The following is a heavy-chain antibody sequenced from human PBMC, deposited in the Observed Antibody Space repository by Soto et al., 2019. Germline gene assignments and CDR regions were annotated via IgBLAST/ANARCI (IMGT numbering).Heavy chain of an antibody. D-gene: IGHD5-12*01. Sequence: ASVKVSCKASGYTFTSYDINWVRQATGQGLEWMGWMNPNSGNTGYAQKFQGRVTMTRDTPISTAYMELSSLRSEDTAVYYCARGRYSGYETHFDYWGQGTLVTVSS. V-gene: IGHV1-8*01. CDR1: GYTFTSYD. CDR2: MNPNSGNT. CDR3: ARGRYSGYETHFDY. J-gene: IGHJ4*02.